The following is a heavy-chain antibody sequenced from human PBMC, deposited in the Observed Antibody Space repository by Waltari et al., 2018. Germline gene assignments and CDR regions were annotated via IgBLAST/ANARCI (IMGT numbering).Heavy chain of an antibody. D-gene: IGHD3-10*02. CDR2: IIPLFGTA. V-gene: IGHV1-69*12. J-gene: IGHJ5*02. Sequence: QVQLVQSGAEVKKPGSSVKVSCKASGGTFSSYAISWVRQAPGQGLEWMGAIIPLFGTANYAKKFQGIVTITADESTSTAYMELSSLRSEDTAVYYCASGRVRGVNWFDPWGQGTLVTVSS. CDR3: ASGRVRGVNWFDP. CDR1: GGTFSSYA.